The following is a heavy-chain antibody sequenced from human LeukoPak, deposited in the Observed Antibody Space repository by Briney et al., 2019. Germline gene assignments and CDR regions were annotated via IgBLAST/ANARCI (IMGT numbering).Heavy chain of an antibody. CDR2: IYTDGRI. Sequence: PSETLSLTCTVSGGSMSGCCWSWIRQPAGKGLEWIGRIYTDGRIVYNPSLKSRVTLSVDTSKNQFSLKLSSVTAADAAVYYCARVSSGTYTTFDYWGQGILVTVSS. V-gene: IGHV4-4*07. D-gene: IGHD1-26*01. CDR1: GGSMSGCC. CDR3: ARVSSGTYTTFDY. J-gene: IGHJ4*02.